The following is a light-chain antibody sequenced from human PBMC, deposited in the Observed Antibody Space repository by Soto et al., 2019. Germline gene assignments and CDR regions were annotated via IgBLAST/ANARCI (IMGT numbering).Light chain of an antibody. Sequence: QSALTQPASVSGSPGQSITISCTGTSSDVGGYNHVSWYQQHPGKVPKVMIYDVTNRPSGVSSRFSGSKSGNTASLTISGLQAEDEADYYCNSYTSSSARVFGGGTKLTVL. V-gene: IGLV2-14*01. CDR2: DVT. CDR1: SSDVGGYNH. CDR3: NSYTSSSARV. J-gene: IGLJ3*02.